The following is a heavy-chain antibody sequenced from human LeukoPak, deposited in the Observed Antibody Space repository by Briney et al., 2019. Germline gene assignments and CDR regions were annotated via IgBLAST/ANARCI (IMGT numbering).Heavy chain of an antibody. Sequence: ASVKVSCKASGYTFTSYDINWVRQATGQGLEWMGWMNPNSGNTGYAQKFQGRVTMTRNTSISTAYMELSSLRSEDTAVYYCAGSGSYYYYYYYMDVWGKGTTVTISS. V-gene: IGHV1-8*01. D-gene: IGHD3-10*01. CDR1: GYTFTSYD. CDR2: MNPNSGNT. CDR3: AGSGSYYYYYYYMDV. J-gene: IGHJ6*03.